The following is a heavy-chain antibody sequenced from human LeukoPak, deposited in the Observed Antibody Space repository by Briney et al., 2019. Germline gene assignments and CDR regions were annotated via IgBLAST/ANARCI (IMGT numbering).Heavy chain of an antibody. D-gene: IGHD3-10*01. V-gene: IGHV4-38-2*02. CDR2: IYHSGST. Sequence: SETLSLTCTVSGYSISSGYYWGWIRQPPGKGLEWIGSIYHSGSTYYNPSLKSRVTISVDTSKNQFSLKLSSVTAADTAVYYCATGDSGVRLRDAFDIWGQGTMVTVSS. CDR1: GYSISSGYY. CDR3: ATGDSGVRLRDAFDI. J-gene: IGHJ3*02.